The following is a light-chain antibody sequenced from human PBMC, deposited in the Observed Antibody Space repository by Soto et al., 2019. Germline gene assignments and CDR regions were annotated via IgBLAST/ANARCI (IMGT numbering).Light chain of an antibody. J-gene: IGKJ4*01. CDR1: QSVLYKSDNRHY. CDR2: WAS. CDR3: QQYYSAPLT. V-gene: IGKV4-1*01. Sequence: DIVMIQSPESLAVSLGARATINCRSSQSVLYKSDNRHYLAWYQQKPGQPPKLLIYWASTRESGVPDRFSGSGSGTDFTLTISRLQPEDVAVDYCQQYYSAPLTFAGGTKVEI.